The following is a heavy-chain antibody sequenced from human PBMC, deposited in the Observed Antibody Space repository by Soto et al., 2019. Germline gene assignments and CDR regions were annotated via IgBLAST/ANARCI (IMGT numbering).Heavy chain of an antibody. Sequence: GGSLRLSCAASGFTFSSYSMNWVRQAPGKGLEWVSSISSSSSYIYYADSVKGRFTIPRDNAKNSLYLQMNSLRAEDTAVYYCARVGYSYGSPLDPWGQGTLVTVSS. V-gene: IGHV3-21*01. J-gene: IGHJ5*02. CDR1: GFTFSSYS. CDR2: ISSSSSYI. CDR3: ARVGYSYGSPLDP. D-gene: IGHD5-18*01.